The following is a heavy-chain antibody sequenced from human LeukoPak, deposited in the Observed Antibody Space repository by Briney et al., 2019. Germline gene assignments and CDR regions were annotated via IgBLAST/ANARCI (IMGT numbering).Heavy chain of an antibody. CDR3: ARDLPQMDY. Sequence: PGGSLRLSCVASGFIFSTYSMNWVRQAPGKGLEWVSSISSSGTYIYYADSVKGRFTISRDNAKNSLYLQMNSLRAEDTAVYYCARDLPQMDYWGQGTLVTVSS. CDR1: GFIFSTYS. V-gene: IGHV3-21*01. J-gene: IGHJ4*02. D-gene: IGHD5-24*01. CDR2: ISSSGTYI.